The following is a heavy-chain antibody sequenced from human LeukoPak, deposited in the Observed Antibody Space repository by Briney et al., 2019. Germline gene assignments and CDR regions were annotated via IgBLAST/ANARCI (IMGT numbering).Heavy chain of an antibody. J-gene: IGHJ4*02. Sequence: SQTLSLTCTVSGGSISSGGYYWSWTRQPPGKGLEWIGYIYHSGSTYYNPSLKSRVTISVDRSKNQFSLKLSSVTAADTAVYYCARARGKYSSSDYWGQGTLVTVSS. CDR3: ARARGKYSSSDY. D-gene: IGHD6-6*01. CDR2: IYHSGST. CDR1: GGSISSGGYY. V-gene: IGHV4-30-2*01.